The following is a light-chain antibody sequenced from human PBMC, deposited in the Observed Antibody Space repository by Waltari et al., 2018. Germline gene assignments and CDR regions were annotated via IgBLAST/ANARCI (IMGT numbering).Light chain of an antibody. CDR2: AAS. V-gene: IGKV1-9*01. CDR3: QQLNSYPPFT. Sequence: DIQLTQSPSFLSASVGDRVTITCRASQGISSYFAWYQQKPGKAPKLLIYAASTLQSGVSSRFSGSGSGTEFTLTISSLQPEDFATYYCQQLNSYPPFTFGPGTKVDIK. J-gene: IGKJ3*01. CDR1: QGISSY.